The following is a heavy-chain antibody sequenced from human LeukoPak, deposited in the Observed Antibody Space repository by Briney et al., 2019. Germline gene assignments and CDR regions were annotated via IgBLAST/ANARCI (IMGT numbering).Heavy chain of an antibody. J-gene: IGHJ4*02. V-gene: IGHV1-69*05. D-gene: IGHD3-9*01. Sequence: SVKVSCKASGDTFSKYAVTWVRQAPGQGLEWMGNIVPVFGTPIYAQKFQGRVTITTDESRTTAYMELSSLRSEDTALYYCTSRYTTSRHFDWDVDYWGQGTLLTVSS. CDR2: IVPVFGTP. CDR3: TSRYTTSRHFDWDVDY. CDR1: GDTFSKYA.